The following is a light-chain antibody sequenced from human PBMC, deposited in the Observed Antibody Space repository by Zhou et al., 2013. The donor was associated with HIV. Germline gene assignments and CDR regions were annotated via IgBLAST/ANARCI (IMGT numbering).Light chain of an antibody. V-gene: IGKV1-12*01. CDR2: AAS. J-gene: IGKJ5*01. CDR1: RGISSW. CDR3: QQANTLPIT. Sequence: DIQMTQSPSSVSASVGDRVTITCRATRGISSWLVWYQQKPGKAPTLLIYAASILQSGVPSRFSGSGSGTDFALTISSLQPEDFATYYCQQANTLPITFGQGTRLEIK.